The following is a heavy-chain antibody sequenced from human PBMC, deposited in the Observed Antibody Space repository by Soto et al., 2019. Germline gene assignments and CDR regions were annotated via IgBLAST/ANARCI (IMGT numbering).Heavy chain of an antibody. V-gene: IGHV4-59*01. D-gene: IGHD3-22*01. J-gene: IGHJ4*02. CDR1: GGYISTYY. CDR3: ARATYYYDRSGYLYYFDY. CDR2: VYYSGST. Sequence: SETLSLTCTVSGGYISTYYWSWIRQNPGKGLEWIGYVYYSGSTNYSPSLKSRVTTSVDTSKNQFSLKLTSVTAADTAVYYCARATYYYDRSGYLYYFDYWGQGILVTVSS.